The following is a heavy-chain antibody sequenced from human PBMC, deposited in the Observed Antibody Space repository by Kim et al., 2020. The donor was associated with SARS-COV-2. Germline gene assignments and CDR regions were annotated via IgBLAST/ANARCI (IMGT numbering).Heavy chain of an antibody. D-gene: IGHD1-1*01. Sequence: AAPVKGRFTISRDDSKNTLYLQMNSLKTEDTAVYYCTTEAQGWNDPYFDYWGQGTLVTVSS. V-gene: IGHV3-15*01. CDR3: TTEAQGWNDPYFDY. J-gene: IGHJ4*02.